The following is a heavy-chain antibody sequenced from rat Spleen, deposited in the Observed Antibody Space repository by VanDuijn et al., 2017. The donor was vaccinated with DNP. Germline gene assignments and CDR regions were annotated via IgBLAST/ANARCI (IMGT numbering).Heavy chain of an antibody. CDR2: IWKNGAT. CDR3: ARVLIIRDTTSAMDA. V-gene: IGHV2-41*01. J-gene: IGHJ4*01. CDR1: GFSLTNYN. Sequence: QVQLKESGPGLVQPSQTLSLTCTVSGFSLTNYNVHWVRQPPGKGLEWMGVIWKNGATRYNSALKSRLSFSKATSKSQVFLKLNSLQIEDTATYYCARVLIIRDTTSAMDAWGQGTSVTVSS. D-gene: IGHD4-3*01.